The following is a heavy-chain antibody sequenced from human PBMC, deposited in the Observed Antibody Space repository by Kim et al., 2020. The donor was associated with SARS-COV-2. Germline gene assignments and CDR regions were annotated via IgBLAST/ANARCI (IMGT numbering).Heavy chain of an antibody. J-gene: IGHJ5*02. Sequence: SDTLSLTCTVSGGSISSSYCSWIRQPPGKPLEWIGHIYYSGSTNYNPSLKSRVTISLEKSKNQFSLNLSSVTAADTAVYYCARENYYGSGRFDPWGQGTLVTVSS. V-gene: IGHV4-59*01. CDR3: ARENYYGSGRFDP. CDR1: GGSISSSY. D-gene: IGHD3-10*01. CDR2: IYYSGST.